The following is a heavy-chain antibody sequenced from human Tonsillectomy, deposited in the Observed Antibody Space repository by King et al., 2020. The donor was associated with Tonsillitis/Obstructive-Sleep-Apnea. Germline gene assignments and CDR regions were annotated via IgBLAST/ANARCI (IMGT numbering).Heavy chain of an antibody. CDR3: ARGRGIAAAGPYFQH. V-gene: IGHV3-48*02. CDR1: GFTFNTYS. Sequence: VHLVESGGGLVQPGGSLRLSCAASGFTFNTYSMSWVRQAPGKGLEWVSYISSDSSTIYYADSVKGRFTISRDNAKNSLYLQMNSLRDEDTAVYYCARGRGIAAAGPYFQHWGQGTPVTVSS. CDR2: ISSDSSTI. J-gene: IGHJ1*01. D-gene: IGHD6-13*01.